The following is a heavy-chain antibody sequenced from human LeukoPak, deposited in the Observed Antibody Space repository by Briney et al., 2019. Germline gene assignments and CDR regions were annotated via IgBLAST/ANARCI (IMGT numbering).Heavy chain of an antibody. J-gene: IGHJ4*02. V-gene: IGHV3-7*04. CDR3: ARARRYGAGSHNFDY. D-gene: IGHD3-10*01. Sequence: PGGSLILSCAASGFTFSNYWMSWVRQAPGKGLEWVANIKEDGSEKHYVDSVKGRFAISRDNAKNSLYLQMNSLRAEDTAVYYCARARRYGAGSHNFDYWGQGTLVTVSS. CDR2: IKEDGSEK. CDR1: GFTFSNYW.